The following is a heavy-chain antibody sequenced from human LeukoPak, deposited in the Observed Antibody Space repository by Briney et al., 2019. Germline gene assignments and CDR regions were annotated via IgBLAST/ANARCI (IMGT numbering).Heavy chain of an antibody. V-gene: IGHV1-69*13. CDR3: ARGVEAVAGSGAFDI. Sequence: GASVNVSCKASGGTFSSYAISWVRQAPGQGLEWMGGIIPIFGTANYAQKFQGRVTITADESTSTAYMELSSLRSEDTAVYYCARGVEAVAGSGAFDIWGQGTMVTVSS. CDR1: GGTFSSYA. CDR2: IIPIFGTA. D-gene: IGHD6-19*01. J-gene: IGHJ3*02.